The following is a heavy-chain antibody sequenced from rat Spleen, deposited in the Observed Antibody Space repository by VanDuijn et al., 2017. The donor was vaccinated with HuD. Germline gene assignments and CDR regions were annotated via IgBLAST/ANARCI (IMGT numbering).Heavy chain of an antibody. CDR3: ARSTMMAIEGYFDY. Sequence: QVQLKESGPGLVQPSQTLSLTCTVSGLSLTSNSISWIRQSPGKGLEWMGVIWNTGGTRYNSALKSRLSISKDTSKSQVFLQMNSLQTEDTATYYCARSTMMAIEGYFDYWGQGVMVTVSS. J-gene: IGHJ2*01. CDR1: GLSLTSNS. D-gene: IGHD1-12*03. V-gene: IGHV2-47*01. CDR2: IWNTGGT.